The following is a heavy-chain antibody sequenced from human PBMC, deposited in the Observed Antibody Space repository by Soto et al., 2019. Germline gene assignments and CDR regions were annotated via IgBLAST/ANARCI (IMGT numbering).Heavy chain of an antibody. Sequence: QVQLQESGPRLVKPSGTLSLTCTVSGDSVSSNSWWSWVRQPPGKGLEWIGEIHHSGSTNYNSSLTCRVSISIDKSKNQFSLNLYSVSAADAAVFYCARAPRGYGMDVWGQGTTVSVSS. J-gene: IGHJ6*02. V-gene: IGHV4-4*02. CDR2: IHHSGST. CDR1: GDSVSSNSW. CDR3: ARAPRGYGMDV.